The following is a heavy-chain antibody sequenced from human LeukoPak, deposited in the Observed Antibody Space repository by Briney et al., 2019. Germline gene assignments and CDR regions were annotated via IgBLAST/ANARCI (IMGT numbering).Heavy chain of an antibody. V-gene: IGHV4-30-4*01. CDR3: ARDYGGITYFDY. CDR2: IYYSGST. D-gene: IGHD3-10*01. Sequence: SETLSLTCTVSGGSISSYYWSWIRQPPGKGLEWIGYIYYSGSTYYNPSLKSRVTISVDTSKNQFSLKLSSVTAADTAVYYCARDYGGITYFDYWGQGTLVTVSS. J-gene: IGHJ4*02. CDR1: GGSISSYY.